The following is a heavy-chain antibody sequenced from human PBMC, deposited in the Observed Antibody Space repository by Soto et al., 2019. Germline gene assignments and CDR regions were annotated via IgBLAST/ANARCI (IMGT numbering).Heavy chain of an antibody. Sequence: SETLSLTCTVSGGSISNYYWNWFRQPPGEGLEWIGYIYFSGFTNYNPSLKSRVAISLDMSRFQFSLKLASVTAADTAVYYCATAPTGRYWGFFDSWGQGTLVTVSS. CDR2: IYFSGFT. D-gene: IGHD2-8*02. CDR1: GGSISNYY. V-gene: IGHV4-59*01. J-gene: IGHJ4*02. CDR3: ATAPTGRYWGFFDS.